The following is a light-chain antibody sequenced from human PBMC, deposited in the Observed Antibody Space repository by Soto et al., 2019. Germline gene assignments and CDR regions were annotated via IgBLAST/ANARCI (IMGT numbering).Light chain of an antibody. CDR1: RSVSTY. CDR2: DTS. V-gene: IGKV3-11*01. Sequence: EIVLTQSPATLSLSPGERATLSCRASRSVSTYLAWYQQKPGQAPRLLIYDTSNRATGIPARFSGGGSGTDFTLTISSLDPEDFALYYCQQRGNWPPSFGGGTKVEIK. J-gene: IGKJ4*01. CDR3: QQRGNWPPS.